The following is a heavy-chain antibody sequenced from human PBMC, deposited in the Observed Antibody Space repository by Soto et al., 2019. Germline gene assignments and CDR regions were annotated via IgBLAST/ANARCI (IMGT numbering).Heavy chain of an antibody. CDR3: AKVAGVGIDARRYFDY. V-gene: IGHV3-30*18. CDR2: ISYDGSNK. J-gene: IGHJ4*02. D-gene: IGHD6-6*01. Sequence: GGSLRLSCAASGFTFSSYGMHWVRQAPGKGMEWVAVISYDGSNKYYADSVKGRFTMSRDHSKNTLYLQMNSLRVEDTAVHYCAKVAGVGIDARRYFDYWGQGTLVIVSS. CDR1: GFTFSSYG.